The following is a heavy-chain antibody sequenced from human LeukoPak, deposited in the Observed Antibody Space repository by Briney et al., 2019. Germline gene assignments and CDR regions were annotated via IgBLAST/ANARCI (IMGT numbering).Heavy chain of an antibody. CDR1: GGTFSNYA. Sequence: ASVKVSCKASGGTFSNYAFSWVRQAPGQGLEWMGGIVPIFGTTNYAQKFQGRVTITADESTSTAYMELSSLRSEDTAVYYCARAGGDYYDSSGSDYFDYWGQGTLVTVSS. V-gene: IGHV1-69*13. CDR3: ARAGGDYYDSSGSDYFDY. CDR2: IVPIFGTT. D-gene: IGHD3-22*01. J-gene: IGHJ4*02.